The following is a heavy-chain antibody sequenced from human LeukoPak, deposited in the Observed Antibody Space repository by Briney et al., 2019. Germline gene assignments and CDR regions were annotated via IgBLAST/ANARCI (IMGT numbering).Heavy chain of an antibody. CDR2: IYYSGST. CDR3: ARGGSYYLNYFDY. Sequence: SETLSLTCTVSGGSISRYYWSWIRQPPGKGLEWIGYIYYSGSTNYNPSLKSRVTISVDTSKNQFSLKLSSVTAADTAVYYCARGGSYYLNYFDYWGQGTLVTVSS. D-gene: IGHD1-26*01. J-gene: IGHJ4*02. V-gene: IGHV4-59*01. CDR1: GGSISRYY.